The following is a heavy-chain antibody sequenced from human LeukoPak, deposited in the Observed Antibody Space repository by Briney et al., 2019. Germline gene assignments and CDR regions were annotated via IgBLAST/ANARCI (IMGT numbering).Heavy chain of an antibody. CDR3: ARDSGESSVYNWFDP. J-gene: IGHJ5*02. CDR2: IYHSGST. V-gene: IGHV4-30-2*01. CDR1: GGSISSGGYS. Sequence: SETLSLTCAVSGGSISSGGYSWSWIRQPPGKGLEWIGYIYHSGSTYYNPSLKSRVTISVDRSKNQFSLKLSSVTAADTAVYYWARDSGESSVYNWFDPWAREPWSPSPQ. D-gene: IGHD1-14*01.